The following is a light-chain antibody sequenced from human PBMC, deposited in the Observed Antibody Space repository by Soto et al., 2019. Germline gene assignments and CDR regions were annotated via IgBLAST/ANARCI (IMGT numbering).Light chain of an antibody. V-gene: IGKV3-11*01. CDR1: QSVKTF. CDR2: DAS. Sequence: EIVLTQSPATLSLSPGERATLSCRASQSVKTFLVWYQQRPGQAPRLLIHDASHRAAGIPARFSGSGSGTEFTLTIGSLQSEDFAVYHCQQYYNWWTFGQGTKVDI. CDR3: QQYYNWWT. J-gene: IGKJ1*01.